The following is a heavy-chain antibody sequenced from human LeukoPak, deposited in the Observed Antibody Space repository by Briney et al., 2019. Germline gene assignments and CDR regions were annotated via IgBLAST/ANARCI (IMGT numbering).Heavy chain of an antibody. CDR2: IYSGGST. CDR1: GFTVSSNY. D-gene: IGHD3-22*01. CDR3: AKSSYYDASGYYREYYFDY. Sequence: GGSLRLSCAASGFTVSSNYMSWVRQAPGKGLEWVSVIYSGGSTYYADSVKGRFTISRDNSKNTLYLQMNSLRAEDTAVYYCAKSSYYDASGYYREYYFDYWGQGTLVTVSS. V-gene: IGHV3-53*01. J-gene: IGHJ4*02.